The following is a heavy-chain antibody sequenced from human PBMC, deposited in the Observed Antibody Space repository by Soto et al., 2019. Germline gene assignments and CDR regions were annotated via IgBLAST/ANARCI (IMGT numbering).Heavy chain of an antibody. CDR1: GGSVSSGSYY. CDR2: IYYSGST. V-gene: IGHV4-61*01. Sequence: SETLSLTCTVSGGSVSSGSYYWSWIRHPPGKGLEWIGYIYYSGSTNYNPSLKSRVTISVDTSKNQFSLKLSSVTAADTAVYYCARERIQLWLGTYYYYGMDVWGQGTTVTVSS. D-gene: IGHD5-18*01. J-gene: IGHJ6*02. CDR3: ARERIQLWLGTYYYYGMDV.